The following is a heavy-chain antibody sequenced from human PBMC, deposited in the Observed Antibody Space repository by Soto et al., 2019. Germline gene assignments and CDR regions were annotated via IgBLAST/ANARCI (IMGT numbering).Heavy chain of an antibody. V-gene: IGHV1-18*01. D-gene: IGHD1-7*01. Sequence: GASVKVSCKASGYSFTSYGISWVRQAPGQGLEWMGWISGYNGNTNYAQKVQGRVTMTTETSTSTAYMELRSLRSDDTAVYYCARRTRCNYGGYYNYSMEVWGQGTTVIVS. CDR2: ISGYNGNT. J-gene: IGHJ6*01. CDR1: GYSFTSYG. CDR3: ARRTRCNYGGYYNYSMEV.